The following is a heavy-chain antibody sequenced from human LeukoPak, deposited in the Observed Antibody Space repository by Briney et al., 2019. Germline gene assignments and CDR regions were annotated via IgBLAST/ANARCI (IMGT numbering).Heavy chain of an antibody. CDR2: IYYSGST. V-gene: IGHV4-31*03. CDR3: ARMEQQLPYYYYGMDV. CDR1: GGSISSGGYY. D-gene: IGHD6-13*01. Sequence: PSETLSLTCTVSGGSISSGGYYWSWIRQHPGEGLEWIGYIYYSGSTYYNPSLKSRVTISVDTSKNQFSLKLSSVTAADTAVYYCARMEQQLPYYYYGMDVWGQGTTVTVSS. J-gene: IGHJ6*02.